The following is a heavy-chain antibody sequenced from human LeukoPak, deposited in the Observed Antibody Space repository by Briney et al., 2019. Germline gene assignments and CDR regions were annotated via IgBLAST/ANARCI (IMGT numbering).Heavy chain of an antibody. V-gene: IGHV3-23*01. CDR2: ISDSGGHT. CDR3: AKAPHSNNWSPYF. CDR1: GFTFSSYA. J-gene: IGHJ4*02. D-gene: IGHD6-13*01. Sequence: GSLRLSCAASGFTFSSYAMSWVRQAPGKGLEWVSVISDSGGHTRYADSVKGRFTISRDNSKNTLFLQMNSLRAGDTAVYYCAKAPHSNNWSPYFWGQGTLVTVSS.